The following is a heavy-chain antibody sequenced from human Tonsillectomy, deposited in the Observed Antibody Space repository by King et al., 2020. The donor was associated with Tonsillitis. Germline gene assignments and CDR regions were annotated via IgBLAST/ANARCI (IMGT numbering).Heavy chain of an antibody. D-gene: IGHD5-12*01. Sequence: VQLVESGGGLVQPGGSLRLSCAASGFTFSSYWMHWVRQAPGKGLVWVSRINSDGSSTSYADSVKGRFTISRDNAKNTLYLQMNSLRAEDTTVYYCARREMEVAKTRYYYYGMDVWGQGTTVTVSS. V-gene: IGHV3-74*01. CDR3: ARREMEVAKTRYYYYGMDV. J-gene: IGHJ6*02. CDR2: INSDGSST. CDR1: GFTFSSYW.